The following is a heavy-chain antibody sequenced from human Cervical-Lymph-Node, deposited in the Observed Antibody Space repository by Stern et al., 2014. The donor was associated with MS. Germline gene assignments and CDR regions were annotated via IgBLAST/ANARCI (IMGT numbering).Heavy chain of an antibody. D-gene: IGHD2-15*01. Sequence: VQLVESGAEVKRPGSSVKVSCRASGDTFNRHAISWGRQAPGQGLEWMGGISPVTGTGPYAPKFQGTVTRTADGSTSTVLMELRRLRFEDTAVYYCAIEGGGHTQELDHWGQGSLVTVSS. CDR1: GDTFNRHA. CDR3: AIEGGGHTQELDH. V-gene: IGHV1-69*01. CDR2: ISPVTGTG. J-gene: IGHJ4*02.